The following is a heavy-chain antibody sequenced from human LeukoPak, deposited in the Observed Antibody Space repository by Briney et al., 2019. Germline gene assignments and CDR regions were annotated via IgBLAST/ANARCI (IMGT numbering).Heavy chain of an antibody. Sequence: EASVKVSCKASGGTFSSYAISWVRQAPGQGFEWMGGIIPIFGTANYAQKFQGRVTITADKSTSTAYMELSSLRSEDTAVYYCARGSSYDILTGYYSWGQGTLVTVSS. V-gene: IGHV1-69*06. CDR1: GGTFSSYA. CDR3: ARGSSYDILTGYYS. D-gene: IGHD3-9*01. CDR2: IIPIFGTA. J-gene: IGHJ4*02.